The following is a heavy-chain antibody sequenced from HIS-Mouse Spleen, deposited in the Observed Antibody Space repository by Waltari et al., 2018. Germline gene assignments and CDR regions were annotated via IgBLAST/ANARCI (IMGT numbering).Heavy chain of an antibody. V-gene: IGHV3-30*18. CDR1: GFTVSSRG. CDR2: ISYDGSNK. Sequence: QVQLVESGGGVVQPGRSLRLSCAASGFTVSSRGMHWVRQAPGKGLEWVAVISYDGSNKYYADSVKGRFTISRDNSKNTLYLQMNSLRAEDTAVYYCAKDRGSPLYFDYWGQGTLVTVSS. J-gene: IGHJ4*02. CDR3: AKDRGSPLYFDY. D-gene: IGHD1-26*01.